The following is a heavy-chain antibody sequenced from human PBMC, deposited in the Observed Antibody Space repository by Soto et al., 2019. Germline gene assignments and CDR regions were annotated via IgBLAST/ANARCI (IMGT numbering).Heavy chain of an antibody. CDR2: ITGSGGGT. D-gene: IGHD3-9*01. CDR3: ANTTGTTINYYYMDV. J-gene: IGHJ6*03. V-gene: IGHV3-23*01. Sequence: GGSLRLSCAASGFTFSSYAMSWVRQAPGKGLEWVSTITGSGGGTYYADFAKGRFTISRDNSKNTLYLQMNSLRAEDTAVYFCANTTGTTINYYYMDVWGKGTTVTVSS. CDR1: GFTFSSYA.